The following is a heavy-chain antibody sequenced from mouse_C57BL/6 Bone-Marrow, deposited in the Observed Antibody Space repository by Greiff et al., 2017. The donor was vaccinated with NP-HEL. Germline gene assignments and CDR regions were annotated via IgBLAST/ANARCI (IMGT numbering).Heavy chain of an antibody. CDR3: ARWDYGTY. CDR2: IYPGDGDT. CDR1: GYAFSSSW. D-gene: IGHD1-1*01. Sequence: VQLQQSGPELVKPGASVKISCKASGYAFSSSWMNWVKQRPGKGLEWIGRIYPGDGDTNYNGKFKGKATLTADKSSSTAYMQLSSLTSEDSAVYFCARWDYGTYWGQGTTLTVSS. V-gene: IGHV1-82*01. J-gene: IGHJ2*01.